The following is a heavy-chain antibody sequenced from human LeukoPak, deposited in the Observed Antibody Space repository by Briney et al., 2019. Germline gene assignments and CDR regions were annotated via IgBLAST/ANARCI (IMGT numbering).Heavy chain of an antibody. D-gene: IGHD3-16*02. Sequence: GGSLRLSCAASGFTFSSCAMHWVRQAPGKGLEWVAVISYDGSNKYYADSVKGRFTISRDNSKNTLYLQMNSLRAEDTAVYYCAREGPSYDYVWGSYLDYWGQGTLVTVSS. CDR2: ISYDGSNK. J-gene: IGHJ4*02. CDR1: GFTFSSCA. V-gene: IGHV3-30*04. CDR3: AREGPSYDYVWGSYLDY.